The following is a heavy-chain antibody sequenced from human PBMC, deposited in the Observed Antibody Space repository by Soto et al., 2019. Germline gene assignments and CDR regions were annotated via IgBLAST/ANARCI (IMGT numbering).Heavy chain of an antibody. CDR2: ISYDGSNK. CDR1: GFTFSSYA. J-gene: IGHJ4*02. V-gene: IGHV3-30-3*01. Sequence: GGSLRLSCAASGFTFSSYAMHWVRQAPGKGLEWVAVISYDGSNKYYADSVKGRFTISRDNSKNTLYLQMNSLRAEDTAVYYRARDGVAASDYWGQGTLVTVSS. CDR3: ARDGVAASDY. D-gene: IGHD6-25*01.